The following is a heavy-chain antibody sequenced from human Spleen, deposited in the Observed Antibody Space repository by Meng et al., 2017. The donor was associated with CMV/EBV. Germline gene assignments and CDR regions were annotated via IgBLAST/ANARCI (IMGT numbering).Heavy chain of an antibody. J-gene: IGHJ4*02. D-gene: IGHD5/OR15-5a*01. CDR2: ISSSSTYI. V-gene: IGHV3-21*06. CDR1: GFTFSSYA. Sequence: GESLKISCAASGFTFSSYAMHWVRQAPGKGLEWVSTISSSSTYIYYADSVRGRFTVPRDNAKNSLYLQMNRLRAEDTAVYFCARLSGVYAHHWGQGTLVTVSS. CDR3: ARLSGVYAHH.